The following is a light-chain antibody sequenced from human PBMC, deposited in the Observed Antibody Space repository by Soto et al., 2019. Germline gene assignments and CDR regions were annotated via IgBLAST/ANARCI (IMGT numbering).Light chain of an antibody. CDR3: QKYNRAPR. CDR2: AAS. Sequence: DIQMTQSPSSLSASVGDRVTITCRASQGISNYLAWYQQKPGKVPKLLIYAASTLQSGVPSRFSGSGSGTDFTLTISSLQPEDVATYYCQKYNRAPRFGPGTKVDIK. V-gene: IGKV1-27*01. CDR1: QGISNY. J-gene: IGKJ3*01.